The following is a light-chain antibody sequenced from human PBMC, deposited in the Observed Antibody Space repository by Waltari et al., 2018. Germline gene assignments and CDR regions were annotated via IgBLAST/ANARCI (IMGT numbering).Light chain of an antibody. CDR1: EAINKW. J-gene: IGKJ1*01. Sequence: DTQLSQFPSTLAASVGDRVTITCRAREAINKWLAWYQQKPGKAPKVLIYDASTLQSGVPSRFSGSGSGTEFTLTIDSLQPDDFATYYCQQSYGLPWTFGQGTKVEVK. CDR2: DAS. CDR3: QQSYGLPWT. V-gene: IGKV1-5*01.